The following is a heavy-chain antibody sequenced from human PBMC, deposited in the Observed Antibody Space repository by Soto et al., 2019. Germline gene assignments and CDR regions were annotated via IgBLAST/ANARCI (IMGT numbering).Heavy chain of an antibody. CDR3: ASGGSFLFDY. CDR2: IYYSGST. CDR1: GGSISSSSYY. V-gene: IGHV4-39*01. Sequence: SETLSLTCTVSGGSISSSSYYWGWIRQPPGKGLEWIGSIYYSGSTYYNPSLKSRVTISVDTSKNQFSLKLSSVTAADTAVYYCASGGSFLFDYWGQGTLVTVSS. D-gene: IGHD1-26*01. J-gene: IGHJ4*02.